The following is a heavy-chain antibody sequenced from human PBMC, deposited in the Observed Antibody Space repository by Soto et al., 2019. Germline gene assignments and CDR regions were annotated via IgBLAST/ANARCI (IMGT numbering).Heavy chain of an antibody. CDR1: GYTFTSYY. CDR2: INPSGGST. J-gene: IGHJ5*02. D-gene: IGHD3-10*01. Sequence: QVQLVQSGAEVKKPGASVKVSCKASGYTFTSYYMHWVRQAPGQGLEWMGIINPSGGSTSYAQKFQGRVTMTRDTSTSTDYMELSSLRSEDTAVYYCATGQLLWFGESYPPPLDPWGQGTLVTVSS. CDR3: ATGQLLWFGESYPPPLDP. V-gene: IGHV1-46*01.